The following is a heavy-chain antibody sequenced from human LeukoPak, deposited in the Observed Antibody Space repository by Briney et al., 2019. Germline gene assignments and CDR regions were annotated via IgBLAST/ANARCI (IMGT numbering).Heavy chain of an antibody. CDR2: INHSGST. Sequence: SETLSLTCAVYGGSFSGYYWSWIRQPPGKGLEWIGEINHSGSTNYNPSLKSRVTISVDTSKNQFSLKLSSVTAADTAVYYCARGRGDYVLRWCDYWGQGTLATVSS. CDR3: ARGRGDYVLRWCDY. D-gene: IGHD4-17*01. J-gene: IGHJ4*02. V-gene: IGHV4-34*01. CDR1: GGSFSGYY.